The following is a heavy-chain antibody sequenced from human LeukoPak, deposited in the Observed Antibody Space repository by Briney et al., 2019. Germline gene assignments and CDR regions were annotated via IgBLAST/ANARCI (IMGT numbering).Heavy chain of an antibody. CDR1: GFTFSTSG. V-gene: IGHV3-30*02. D-gene: IGHD7-27*01. J-gene: IGHJ4*02. CDR3: VRDGAHWDLDY. CDR2: IQFDGGIG. Sequence: GGSLRLSCAASGFTFSTSGMHWIRQAPGKGLEWVAFIQFDGGIGYFADSVKGRFTISRDNSRNTVHLQMNSLRAEDTAMYYCVRDGAHWDLDYWGQGTLVTVSS.